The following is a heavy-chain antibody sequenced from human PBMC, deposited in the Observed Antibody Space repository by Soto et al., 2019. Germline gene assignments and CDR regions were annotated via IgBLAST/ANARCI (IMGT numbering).Heavy chain of an antibody. Sequence: PGGSLRLSCAASGFTFSSYAMSWVRQAPGKGLEWVSAISGSGGSTYYADSVKGRFTISRDNSKNTLYLQMNSLRAEDTAVYYCAKEGDESYYDSSGYSNWFDPWGQGTLVTVSS. V-gene: IGHV3-23*01. J-gene: IGHJ5*02. D-gene: IGHD3-22*01. CDR3: AKEGDESYYDSSGYSNWFDP. CDR2: ISGSGGST. CDR1: GFTFSSYA.